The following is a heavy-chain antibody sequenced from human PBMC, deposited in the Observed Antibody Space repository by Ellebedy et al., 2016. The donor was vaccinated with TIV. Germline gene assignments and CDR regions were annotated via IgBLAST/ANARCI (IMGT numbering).Heavy chain of an antibody. Sequence: AASVKVSCKASGYTFTTYYMNWVRQAPGQGLEWMGIINPSGGSTGYAQKFQARVTMTTDTSTSTVYMELSSLISEDTAVYYCARGRTARSAFDMWGQGTMVTVSS. CDR3: ARGRTARSAFDM. J-gene: IGHJ3*02. CDR2: INPSGGST. D-gene: IGHD6-6*01. V-gene: IGHV1-46*01. CDR1: GYTFTTYY.